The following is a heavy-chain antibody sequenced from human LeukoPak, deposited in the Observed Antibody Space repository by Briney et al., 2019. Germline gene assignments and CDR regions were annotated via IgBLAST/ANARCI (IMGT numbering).Heavy chain of an antibody. Sequence: GGSLRLSCAASGFTFSSYAMHWVRQAPGKGLEWVAVISYDGSNKYYADSVKGRFTISRDNSKNTLYLQMNSLRAEDTAVYYCARARVVTKWIDYWGQGTLVTVSS. CDR2: ISYDGSNK. D-gene: IGHD2-21*02. CDR3: ARARVVTKWIDY. CDR1: GFTFSSYA. V-gene: IGHV3-30-3*01. J-gene: IGHJ4*02.